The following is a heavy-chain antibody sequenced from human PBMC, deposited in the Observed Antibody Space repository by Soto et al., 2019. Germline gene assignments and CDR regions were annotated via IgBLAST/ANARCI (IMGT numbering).Heavy chain of an antibody. V-gene: IGHV1-24*01. CDR3: ATRIAVARGKDY. CDR1: GYTLTELS. Sequence: ASVKVSCKVSGYTLTELSMHWVRQAPGKGLEWMGGFDPEDGETIYAQKFQGRVTMTEDTSTDTAYMELSSLRSEDTAVYYCATRIAVARGKDYWGQGTLVTVSS. D-gene: IGHD6-19*01. CDR2: FDPEDGET. J-gene: IGHJ4*02.